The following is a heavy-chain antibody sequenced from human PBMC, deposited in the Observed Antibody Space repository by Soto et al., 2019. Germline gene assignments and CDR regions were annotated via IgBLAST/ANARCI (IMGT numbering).Heavy chain of an antibody. CDR3: ARETPSYYDSGGYYNFDY. D-gene: IGHD3-22*01. V-gene: IGHV1-18*04. CDR1: GYTFNTYS. CDR2: ISTYNGNT. J-gene: IGHJ4*02. Sequence: QVQLVQSGAEVKKPGASVKVSYKASGYTFNTYSINWVRQAPGQGLEWMGWISTYNGNTNYAQKLQGRVTMTTDPSTTTVSLELRSLRADDTAVYYCARETPSYYDSGGYYNFDYWGQGTLLTVSS.